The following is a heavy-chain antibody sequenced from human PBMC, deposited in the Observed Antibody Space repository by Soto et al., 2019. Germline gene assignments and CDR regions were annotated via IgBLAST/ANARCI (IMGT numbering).Heavy chain of an antibody. Sequence: GGSLRLSCAASGFTFSSNAMSWVRQAPGKGLEWVSVISGSGGSTYYADSVKGRFTISRDNSKNTLYLQMNSLRAEDAAVYYCAKQGNYYDSSGFFDPWGQGTLVTVSS. CDR2: ISGSGGST. V-gene: IGHV3-23*01. D-gene: IGHD3-22*01. J-gene: IGHJ5*02. CDR3: AKQGNYYDSSGFFDP. CDR1: GFTFSSNA.